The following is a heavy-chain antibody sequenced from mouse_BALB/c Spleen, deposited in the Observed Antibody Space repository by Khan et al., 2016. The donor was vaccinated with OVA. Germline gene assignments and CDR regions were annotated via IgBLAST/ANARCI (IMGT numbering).Heavy chain of an antibody. CDR3: AKVAYYYNSEGFAY. CDR1: GFTFSTYG. V-gene: IGHV5-6*01. CDR2: ISSGGHYT. Sequence: EVELVESGGDLVKTGGSLKLSCAASGFTFSTYGMSWVRQTPDKRLEWVATISSGGHYTYYIDSVKGRFTISRDNAKNILDLQMTSLTSEDTAMYYVAKVAYYYNSEGFAYWGRGTLVTVSA. J-gene: IGHJ3*01. D-gene: IGHD1-1*02.